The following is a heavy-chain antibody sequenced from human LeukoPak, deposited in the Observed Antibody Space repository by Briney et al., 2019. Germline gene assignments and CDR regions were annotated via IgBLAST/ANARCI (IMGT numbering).Heavy chain of an antibody. D-gene: IGHD2-15*01. Sequence: GASVKVSCKASGYTFTSYAMHWVRQAPGQRLEWMGWINAGNGNTKYSQKFQGRVTITRDTSASTAYMELSSLRSEDTAVYYCVVVATFFRYNWFDPWGQGTLVTVSS. V-gene: IGHV1-3*01. CDR2: INAGNGNT. CDR1: GYTFTSYA. CDR3: VVVATFFRYNWFDP. J-gene: IGHJ5*02.